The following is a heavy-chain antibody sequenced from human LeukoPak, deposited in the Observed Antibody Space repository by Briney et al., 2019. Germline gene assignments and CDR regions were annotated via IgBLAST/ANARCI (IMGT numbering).Heavy chain of an antibody. V-gene: IGHV3-21*01. Sequence: GGSLRLSCAASGFILSNYWMDWVRQAPGKGLEWVSSISSSSSYIYYADSVKGRFTISIDNAKNSLYLQMNSLRAEDTAVYYCASSPLWFGELSLGRFDYWGQGTLVTVSS. J-gene: IGHJ4*02. CDR3: ASSPLWFGELSLGRFDY. CDR1: GFILSNYW. CDR2: ISSSSSYI. D-gene: IGHD3-10*01.